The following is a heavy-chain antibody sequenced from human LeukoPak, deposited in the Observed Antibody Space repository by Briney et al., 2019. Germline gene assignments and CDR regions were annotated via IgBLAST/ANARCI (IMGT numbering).Heavy chain of an antibody. D-gene: IGHD6-6*01. CDR3: AREDPLYSSSHGSDY. J-gene: IGHJ4*02. CDR2: IIPILGIA. CDR1: GGTFSSYA. Sequence: SVKVSCKASGGTFSSYAISWVRQAPGQGFEWMGRIIPILGIANYAQKFQGRVTITADKSTSTAYMELSSLRSEDTAVYYCAREDPLYSSSHGSDYWGQGTLVTVSS. V-gene: IGHV1-69*04.